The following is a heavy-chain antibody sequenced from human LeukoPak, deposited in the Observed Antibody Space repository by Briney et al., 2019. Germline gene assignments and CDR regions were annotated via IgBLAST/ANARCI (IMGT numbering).Heavy chain of an antibody. Sequence: PSETLSLTCTVSGDSISSGNYWGWIRQPPGKGLEWIGSIFHTGSTYYNLSLKSRVTISVDTSKNQFSLRLSSVTAADTALYYCARQSYVKSYYFDYWGQGILVTVSS. J-gene: IGHJ4*02. V-gene: IGHV4-38-2*02. CDR1: GDSISSGNY. CDR2: IFHTGST. CDR3: ARQSYVKSYYFDY. D-gene: IGHD3-16*01.